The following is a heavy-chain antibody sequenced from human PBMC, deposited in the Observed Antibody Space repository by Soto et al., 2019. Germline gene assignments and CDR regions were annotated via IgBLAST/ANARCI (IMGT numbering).Heavy chain of an antibody. CDR2: IYYSGST. D-gene: IGHD2-15*01. J-gene: IGHJ4*02. CDR3: ASGGSCYSRYCYFDY. Sequence: ETLSLTCTVSGGSISSYYWSWIRQPPGKGLEWIGYIYYSGSTNYNPSLKSRVSISVDTSKNQFSLKLSSVTAADTAVYYCASGGSCYSRYCYFDYWGQGTLVTVSS. CDR1: GGSISSYY. V-gene: IGHV4-59*01.